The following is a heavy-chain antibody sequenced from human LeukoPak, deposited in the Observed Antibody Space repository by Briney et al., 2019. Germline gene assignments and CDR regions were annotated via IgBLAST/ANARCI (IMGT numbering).Heavy chain of an antibody. CDR3: AKDRTVGASYWYFDL. J-gene: IGHJ2*01. D-gene: IGHD1-26*01. V-gene: IGHV3-30-3*01. CDR2: ISYDGSNK. Sequence: GGSLRLSCAASGFTFSSYAMHWVRQAPGKGLEWVAVISYDGSNKYYADSVKGRFTISRDSSKNTLFLQMNTLRAEDTAIYYCAKDRTVGASYWYFDLWGRGTLVTVSS. CDR1: GFTFSSYA.